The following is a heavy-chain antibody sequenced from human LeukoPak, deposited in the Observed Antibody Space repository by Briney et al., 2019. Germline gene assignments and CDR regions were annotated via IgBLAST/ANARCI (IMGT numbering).Heavy chain of an antibody. D-gene: IGHD3-9*01. CDR2: IKSKSDGGTT. V-gene: IGHV3-15*01. CDR3: TTDPNDSLTAYYDYWFDP. CDR1: GFTFSNAW. Sequence: GGSLRLSCTVSGFTFSNAWMTWVRQAPGKGLEWVGRIKSKSDGGTTDYAAPVKGRFTISRDDSKKTLYLQMSSLKIEDTGVYYCTTDPNDSLTAYYDYWFDPWGQGTLVTVSS. J-gene: IGHJ5*02.